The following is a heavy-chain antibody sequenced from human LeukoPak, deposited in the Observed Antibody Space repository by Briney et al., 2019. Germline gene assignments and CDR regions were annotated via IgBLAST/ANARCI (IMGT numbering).Heavy chain of an antibody. CDR1: GFTFASYA. CDR2: ISFSGDLT. CDR3: AKGGPPTEIGPQGYFDY. Sequence: GGSLRLSCAASGFTFASYAMTWVRQAPGKGLEWVSAISFSGDLTYYADSVKGRFTVSRDNSKNTLYLQMNSLRVEDTAVYYCAKGGPPTEIGPQGYFDYWGQGTPVTFSS. D-gene: IGHD4-11*01. J-gene: IGHJ4*02. V-gene: IGHV3-23*01.